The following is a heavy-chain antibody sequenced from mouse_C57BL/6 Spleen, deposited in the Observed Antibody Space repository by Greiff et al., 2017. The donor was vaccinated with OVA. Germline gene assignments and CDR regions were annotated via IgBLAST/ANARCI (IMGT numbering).Heavy chain of an antibody. CDR3: ARQRNGSYAMDY. V-gene: IGHV1-81*01. J-gene: IGHJ4*01. CDR1: GYTFTSYG. Sequence: QVQLQQSGAELARPGASVKLSCKASGYTFTSYGISWVKQRTGQGLEWIGVIYPRSGNTYYNEKFKGKATLTADKSSSTAYMELRSLTSEDAAVYFCARQRNGSYAMDYWGQGTSVTVSS. CDR2: IYPRSGNT.